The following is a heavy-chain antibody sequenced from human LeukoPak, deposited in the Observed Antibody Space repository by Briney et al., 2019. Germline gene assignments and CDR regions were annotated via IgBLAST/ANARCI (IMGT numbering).Heavy chain of an antibody. Sequence: PSETLSLTCTVSGGSISSYYWSWIRQPPGKGLEWIGYIYYSGSTNYNPSLKSRVTISVDTSKNQFSLKLSSVTAADTAVYYCASRPDASAAFDIWGQGTMVTVSS. CDR3: ASRPDASAAFDI. D-gene: IGHD2-2*01. CDR2: IYYSGST. V-gene: IGHV4-59*01. J-gene: IGHJ3*02. CDR1: GGSISSYY.